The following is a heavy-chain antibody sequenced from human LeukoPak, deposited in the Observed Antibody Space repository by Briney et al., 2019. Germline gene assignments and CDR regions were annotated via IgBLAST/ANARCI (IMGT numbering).Heavy chain of an antibody. CDR3: ARDNLETFDY. J-gene: IGHJ4*02. Sequence: GGSLRLSCAASGFTFSSYEMNWVRQAPGKGLEWVSYISSSDSTIYYADSVKGRFTISRDNAKNSLYLQMNSLRAEDTAVYYCARDNLETFDYWGQGTLVTVSS. D-gene: IGHD1-1*01. V-gene: IGHV3-48*03. CDR1: GFTFSSYE. CDR2: ISSSDSTI.